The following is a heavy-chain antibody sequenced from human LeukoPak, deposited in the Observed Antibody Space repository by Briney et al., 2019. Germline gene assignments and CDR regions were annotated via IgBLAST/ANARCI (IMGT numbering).Heavy chain of an antibody. V-gene: IGHV3-23*01. CDR2: ISGSGGST. CDR1: GFTFSSYA. J-gene: IGHJ4*02. Sequence: PGGPLRLSCAASGFTFSSYAMSWVRQAPGKGLEWVSAISGSGGSTYYADSVKGRFTISRDNSKNTLYLQMNSLRAEDTAVYYCANSHDYGDYGSHDYWGQGTLVTVSS. D-gene: IGHD4-17*01. CDR3: ANSHDYGDYGSHDY.